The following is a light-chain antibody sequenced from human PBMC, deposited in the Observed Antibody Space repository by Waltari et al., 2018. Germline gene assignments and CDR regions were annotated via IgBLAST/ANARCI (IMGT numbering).Light chain of an antibody. CDR2: AAS. V-gene: IGKV1-27*01. Sequence: DIQMTQSPSSLSASVGDRVTITCRASQGISHYLAWYQQKPGKVPKILIYAASTLQSGVPSRVSGSGAGTDFTLTSSSLQPEDVATSYCQKYNSAPLTFGGGTKVEIK. J-gene: IGKJ4*01. CDR3: QKYNSAPLT. CDR1: QGISHY.